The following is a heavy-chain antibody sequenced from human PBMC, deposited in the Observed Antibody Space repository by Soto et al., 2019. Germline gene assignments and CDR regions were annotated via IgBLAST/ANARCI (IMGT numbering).Heavy chain of an antibody. D-gene: IGHD2-21*01. Sequence: QEELVQSGAEVKKPGSSVNVSCRTSEGTFASYSITWLRQAPGQRLEWMGEIIPLMRTVNYAQKFQDRVTITGDRSTSTVYMALSSLRSDDTAGYYCARDPVDLFGYLDVWGQGTQVTVSS. CDR1: EGTFASYS. V-gene: IGHV1-69*06. CDR2: IIPLMRTV. J-gene: IGHJ6*02. CDR3: ARDPVDLFGYLDV.